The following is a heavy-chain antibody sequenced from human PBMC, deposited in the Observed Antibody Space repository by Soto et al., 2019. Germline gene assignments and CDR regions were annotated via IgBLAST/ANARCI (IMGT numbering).Heavy chain of an antibody. D-gene: IGHD2-8*01. Sequence: GASVKVSCKASGYTFTSYSMHWVRQAPGQGIEWMGIINPSSGRTSYAQNFQGRVTMTSDTSTSIVYMEMSSLKSEDTAVYYCARDHNSGFTLYAMDVWGQGTTVTVSS. V-gene: IGHV1-46*01. CDR3: ARDHNSGFTLYAMDV. CDR2: INPSSGRT. CDR1: GYTFTSYS. J-gene: IGHJ6*02.